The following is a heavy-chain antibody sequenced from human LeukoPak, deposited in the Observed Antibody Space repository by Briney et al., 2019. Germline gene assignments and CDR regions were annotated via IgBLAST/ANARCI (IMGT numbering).Heavy chain of an antibody. CDR1: GGSISSYY. CDR3: AREEAFSCDY. CDR2: IYYSGST. V-gene: IGHV4-59*01. D-gene: IGHD2-2*01. J-gene: IGHJ4*02. Sequence: PSETLSLTCTVSGGSISSYYWSWIRQPPGKGLEWIGYIYYSGSTNYNPSLKSRVTISVDTSKNQFSLKLSSVTAADTAVYYCAREEAFSCDYWGQGTLVTVSS.